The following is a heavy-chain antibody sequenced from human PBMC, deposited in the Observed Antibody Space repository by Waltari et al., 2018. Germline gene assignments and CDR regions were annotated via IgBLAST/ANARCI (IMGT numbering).Heavy chain of an antibody. D-gene: IGHD5-12*01. V-gene: IGHV4-39*01. CDR2: VSYSGTT. CDR3: ATYIGASVGTAAFDV. J-gene: IGHJ3*01. Sequence: QLKLQAAGPRRVRPSETLACLCRISGVSITMKRHYLAWIRQSPWQGLEWIGTVSYSGTTYISPSLKSRVSVSRDTSKNQVSLILGSVTAADMAVYYCATYIGASVGTAAFDVWGQGTMVTVSS. CDR1: GVSITMKRHY.